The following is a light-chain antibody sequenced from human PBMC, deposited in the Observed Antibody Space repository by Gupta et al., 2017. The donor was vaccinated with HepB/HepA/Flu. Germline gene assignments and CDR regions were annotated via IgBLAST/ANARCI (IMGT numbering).Light chain of an antibody. J-gene: IGLJ1*01. Sequence: QAVVTQEPSLTVSQGGTVTLTGDSSTGAVTSGHYPYWFQQKHGQAPRTLIYDVSNKDSWTPARFSGSLLGGKAALTLSGAQPEDEADYYCLLSYNGVFVFGTGTTITVL. CDR1: TGAVTSGHY. V-gene: IGLV7-46*01. CDR3: LLSYNGVFV. CDR2: DVS.